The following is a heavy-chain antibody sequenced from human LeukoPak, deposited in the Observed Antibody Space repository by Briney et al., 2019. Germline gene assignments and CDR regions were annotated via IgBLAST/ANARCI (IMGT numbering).Heavy chain of an antibody. D-gene: IGHD3-10*01. CDR1: GDSISSSNYY. V-gene: IGHV4-39*01. CDR2: IYYSGST. CDR3: ARHSWAGIMSWFDP. Sequence: PSETLSLTCTVSGDSISSSNYYWGWIRQPPGKGLEWIGIIYYSGSTYYNPSLKSRVTISVDTSKNQFSLKLSSVTAADTAVHYCARHSWAGIMSWFDPWGQGTLVTVSS. J-gene: IGHJ5*02.